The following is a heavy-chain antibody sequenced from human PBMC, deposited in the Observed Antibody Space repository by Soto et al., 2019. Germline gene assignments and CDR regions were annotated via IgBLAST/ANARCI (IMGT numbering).Heavy chain of an antibody. V-gene: IGHV4-61*01. CDR2: IYYSGST. CDR1: GGSVSSGSYY. Sequence: PSETLSLTCTVSGGSVSSGSYYWSWIRQPPGKGLEWIGYIYYSGSTNYNPSLKSRVTISVDTSKNQFSLKLSSVTAADTAVYYCARAALKSCISTSCSNYYYYYGMDVWGQGTTVTVS. CDR3: ARAALKSCISTSCSNYYYYYGMDV. J-gene: IGHJ6*02. D-gene: IGHD2-2*01.